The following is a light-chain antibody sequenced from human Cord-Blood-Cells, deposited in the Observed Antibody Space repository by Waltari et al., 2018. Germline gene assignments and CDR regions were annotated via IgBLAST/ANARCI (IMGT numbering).Light chain of an antibody. CDR1: QSVSSSY. V-gene: IGKV3-20*01. Sequence: EIVLTQSPGTLSLSPGERATLSCRASQSVSSSYLAWYQQKPGQAPRLLIYGASSRATGIPDRFSGSGSGTDVTLTISRLDPEDFAVYYCQQYGSSPITFGEGTRLEIK. CDR2: GAS. CDR3: QQYGSSPIT. J-gene: IGKJ5*01.